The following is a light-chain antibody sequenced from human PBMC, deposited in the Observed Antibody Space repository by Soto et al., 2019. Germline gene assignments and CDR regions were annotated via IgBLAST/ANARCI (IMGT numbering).Light chain of an antibody. V-gene: IGLV1-40*01. J-gene: IGLJ2*01. Sequence: QSVLTQPPSVSGAPGQRVTISCTGSSSNIGAGFAVHWYQQLPGTAPKLLIYGNINRPSGVPVRFSGSKSGTSASLAITGLQAEHEADYYCQSYDSSLSGSVFGGGTKLTVL. CDR3: QSYDSSLSGSV. CDR2: GNI. CDR1: SSNIGAGFA.